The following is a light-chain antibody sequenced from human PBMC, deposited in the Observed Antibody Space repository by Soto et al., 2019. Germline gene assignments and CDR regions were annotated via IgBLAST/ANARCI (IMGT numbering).Light chain of an antibody. CDR1: QGIGKD. J-gene: IGKJ5*01. CDR3: QKYRMSPNT. Sequence: EIQMTQSPCSISAYVGARVSITGRSSQGIGKDLGWYQRNPGKAPKRLIYAASSFQSGVPSRFSGSGSGTDFSLTIRGLKPEDFAVYYCQKYRMSPNTCGKGERRGIK. V-gene: IGKV1-17*01. CDR2: AAS.